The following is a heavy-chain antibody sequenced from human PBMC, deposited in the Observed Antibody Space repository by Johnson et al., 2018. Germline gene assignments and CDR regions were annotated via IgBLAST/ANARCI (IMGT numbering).Heavy chain of an antibody. CDR3: ERRNDGYDFGYYLDV. Sequence: VQLQESGGGLVQPGGSLRLSCAASGFSFSYSWMHWVRQAPGKGLVWVSRINSDGSGTSYADSVKGRFTISRDNAKNTVYLQMHSLRAEDTAVYYCERRNDGYDFGYYLDVWGKGTTVTVSS. D-gene: IGHD5-12*01. CDR1: GFSFSYSW. J-gene: IGHJ6*03. V-gene: IGHV3-74*01. CDR2: INSDGSGT.